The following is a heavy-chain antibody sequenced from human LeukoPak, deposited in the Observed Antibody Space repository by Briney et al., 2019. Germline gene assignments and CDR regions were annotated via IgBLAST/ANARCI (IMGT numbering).Heavy chain of an antibody. V-gene: IGHV1-69*04. J-gene: IGHJ4*02. CDR2: IIPILGIA. CDR3: ARDLPPYYFDY. CDR1: GGIFSSYA. Sequence: SVKVSCKASGGIFSSYAISWVRQAPGQGLEWMGRIIPILGIANYAQKFQGRVTITADKSTSTAYMDLSSLRSEDTAVYYCARDLPPYYFDYWGQGILVTVSS.